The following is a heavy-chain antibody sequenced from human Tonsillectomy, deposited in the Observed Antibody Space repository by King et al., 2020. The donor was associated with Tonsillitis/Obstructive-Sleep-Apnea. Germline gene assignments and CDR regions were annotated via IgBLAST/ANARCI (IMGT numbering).Heavy chain of an antibody. V-gene: IGHV5-51*01. CDR3: ARRSLLFCSSTSCYTGGWFDP. D-gene: IGHD2-2*02. CDR2: IYPGDPDT. J-gene: IGHJ5*02. Sequence: QLVQSGAEVKKPGESLKISCKGSGYSFTSYWIGWVRQMPGKGLEWMGIIYPGDPDTRYSPSFQGQVPISDDKSICTAYPQWGSLKASDTAMYYCARRSLLFCSSTSCYTGGWFDPWGQGTLVTVSS. CDR1: GYSFTSYW.